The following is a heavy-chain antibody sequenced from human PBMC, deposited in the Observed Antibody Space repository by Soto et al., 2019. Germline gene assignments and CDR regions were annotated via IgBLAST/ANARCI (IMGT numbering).Heavy chain of an antibody. V-gene: IGHV1-46*01. CDR1: GYTFTSYY. CDR3: ARVPRRYSYGRGIFDY. J-gene: IGHJ4*01. CDR2: INPSGGST. D-gene: IGHD5-18*01. Sequence: GASVKVSCKASGYTFTSYYMHWVRQAHGQGLEWMGIINPSGGSTSYAQKFQGRVTMTGDTSTSTVYMELSSLRSEDTAVYYCARVPRRYSYGRGIFDYWGRGTLVTVSS.